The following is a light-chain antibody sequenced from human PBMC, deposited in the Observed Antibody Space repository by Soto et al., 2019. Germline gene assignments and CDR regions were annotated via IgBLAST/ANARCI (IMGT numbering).Light chain of an antibody. V-gene: IGLV2-14*01. CDR3: SSYTTSNTRQIV. CDR2: DVS. Sequence: QSALTQPASVSGSPGQSITISCTGTSSDVVGYNYVSWYQQHPGKAPKFMIYDVSNRPSGVSNRFSGSKSGNTASLTISGLQAEDEADYHCSSYTTSNTRQIVFGTGTKVTVL. CDR1: SSDVVGYNY. J-gene: IGLJ1*01.